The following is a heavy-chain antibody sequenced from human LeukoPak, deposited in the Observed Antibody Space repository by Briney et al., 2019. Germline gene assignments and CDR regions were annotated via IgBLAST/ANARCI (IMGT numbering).Heavy chain of an antibody. CDR2: IYYSGST. CDR3: ARDSGGYYFDY. J-gene: IGHJ4*02. Sequence: SETLSLTCTVSGGSISSGDYYWSWIRQPPGKGLEWIGYIYYSGSTNYNPSLKSRVTISVDTSKNQFSLKLSSVTAADTAVYYCARDSGGYYFDYWGQGTLVTVSS. D-gene: IGHD2-15*01. CDR1: GGSISSGDYY. V-gene: IGHV4-61*08.